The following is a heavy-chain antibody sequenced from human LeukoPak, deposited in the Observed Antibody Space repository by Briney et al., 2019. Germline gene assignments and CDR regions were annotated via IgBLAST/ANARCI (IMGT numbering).Heavy chain of an antibody. J-gene: IGHJ4*02. CDR3: ARFYANEWALPH. CDR2: ISYDGSNK. CDR1: GFTFSSYA. D-gene: IGHD1-26*01. V-gene: IGHV3-30*04. Sequence: GGSLRLSCAASGFTFSSYAMHWVRQAPGKGLEWVAVISYDGSNKYYADSVKGRFTISRDNSKNTLYLQMNSLRAEDTAVCYCARFYANEWALPHWGQGTLVTVSS.